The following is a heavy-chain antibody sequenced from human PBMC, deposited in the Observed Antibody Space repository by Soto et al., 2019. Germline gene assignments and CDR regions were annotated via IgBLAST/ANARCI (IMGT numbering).Heavy chain of an antibody. V-gene: IGHV1-46*01. CDR1: GYTFTSYY. J-gene: IGHJ5*02. D-gene: IGHD3-3*01. CDR3: AKRHGQMENWFDP. CDR2: INASDGST. Sequence: ASVKVSCKASGYTFTSYYMHWVRQAPGQGLEWMGIINASDGSTRYAQKFQGRVTITRDTSTSTAYMELSSLRSEDTAVYYCAKRHGQMENWFDPWGQGTLVTVSS.